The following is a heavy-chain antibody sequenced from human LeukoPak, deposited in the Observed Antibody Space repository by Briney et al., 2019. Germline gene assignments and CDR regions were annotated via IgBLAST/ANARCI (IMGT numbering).Heavy chain of an antibody. CDR1: GFTFSSYC. V-gene: IGHV3-30*03. J-gene: IGHJ4*02. CDR2: ISYDGSNK. D-gene: IGHD5-24*01. CDR3: AGDRGDFDY. Sequence: PGGSLRLSCAASGFTFSSYCMHWVRQAPGKGLEWVAVISYDGSNKYYADSVKGRFTISRDNSRNTLYLQMNSLRAEDTAVYYCAGDRGDFDYWGQGTLVTVSS.